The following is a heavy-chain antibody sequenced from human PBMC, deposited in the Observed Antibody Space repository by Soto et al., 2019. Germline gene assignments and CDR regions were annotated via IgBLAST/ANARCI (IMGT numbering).Heavy chain of an antibody. Sequence: ASVTVSCKASGYTFTSYDINWVRQATGHGLEWMGWMNPNSGNTGHAQKFQGRVTMTRNTSISTAYVELSSLRSEDTAVYYCARSHYDILTGSAGSFDIWGQGTMVTVSS. CDR3: ARSHYDILTGSAGSFDI. J-gene: IGHJ3*02. D-gene: IGHD3-9*01. CDR1: GYTFTSYD. V-gene: IGHV1-8*01. CDR2: MNPNSGNT.